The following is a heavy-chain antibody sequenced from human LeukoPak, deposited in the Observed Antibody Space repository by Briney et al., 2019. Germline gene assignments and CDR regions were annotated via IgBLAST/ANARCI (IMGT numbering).Heavy chain of an antibody. V-gene: IGHV4-34*01. Sequence: SETLSLTCAVYGGSFSGYYWSWIRQPPGKGLEWIGEINHSGSTNYNPSLKSRVTISVDTSKNQFSLKLRSVTTADTAVYYCAREDSGNSDDSLDIWGQGTMVTVSS. CDR1: GGSFSGYY. J-gene: IGHJ3*02. CDR3: AREDSGNSDDSLDI. D-gene: IGHD4-23*01. CDR2: INHSGST.